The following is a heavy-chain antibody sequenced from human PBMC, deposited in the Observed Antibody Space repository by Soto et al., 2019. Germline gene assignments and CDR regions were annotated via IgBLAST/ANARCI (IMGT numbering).Heavy chain of an antibody. V-gene: IGHV4-39*01. CDR2: FYFSGGT. Sequence: SETLSLTCTVSGVSISSTSYYWGWIRQTPGKGLEWIGTFYFSGGTYYNPSLNSRVAISLDRSKNQFSLNLTSVTAADTAVYYCARHGSYWGPGTLVTVSS. J-gene: IGHJ4*02. CDR1: GVSISSTSYY. CDR3: ARHGSY.